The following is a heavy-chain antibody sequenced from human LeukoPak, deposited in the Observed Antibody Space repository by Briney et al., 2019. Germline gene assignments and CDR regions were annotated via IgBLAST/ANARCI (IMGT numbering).Heavy chain of an antibody. CDR3: ARGAISSWYED. J-gene: IGHJ4*02. V-gene: IGHV3-74*01. CDR1: GLTFSSNW. D-gene: IGHD6-13*01. Sequence: GGSLRLSCATSGLTFSSNWMHWVRQAPGKGLVWVSRINSDGSSTIYADSVKGRFTISRDISKNMLYLQMNSLRADDTAVYYCARGAISSWYEDWGQGTLVTVSS. CDR2: INSDGSST.